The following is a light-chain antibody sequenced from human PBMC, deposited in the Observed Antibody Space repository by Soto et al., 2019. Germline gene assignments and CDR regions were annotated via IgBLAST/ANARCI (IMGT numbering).Light chain of an antibody. CDR1: SSDFGTFNL. CDR3: CSYPGSRLV. Sequence: QSALAQPASVSGSPGQSITFSCTGASSDFGTFNLVSWYQQYPGKAPKLIIFEVNKRPPGISNRFSGSKSGNTASLTISGLQAEDEADYYCCSYPGSRLVFGGGTKLTVL. V-gene: IGLV2-23*02. J-gene: IGLJ2*01. CDR2: EVN.